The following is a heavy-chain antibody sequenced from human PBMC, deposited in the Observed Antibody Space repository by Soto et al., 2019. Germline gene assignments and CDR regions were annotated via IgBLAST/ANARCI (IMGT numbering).Heavy chain of an antibody. J-gene: IGHJ4*02. D-gene: IGHD6-13*01. CDR1: GYTFTSYD. CDR2: MNPNSGNT. CDR3: ARDFSSSGQQKQDY. Sequence: VASVKVSCKASGYTFTSYDINWVRQATGQGLEWMGWMNPNSGNTGYAQKFQGRVTMTRNTSISTAYMELSSLRSEDTAVYYCARDFSSSGQQKQDYWGQGTLVTVSS. V-gene: IGHV1-8*01.